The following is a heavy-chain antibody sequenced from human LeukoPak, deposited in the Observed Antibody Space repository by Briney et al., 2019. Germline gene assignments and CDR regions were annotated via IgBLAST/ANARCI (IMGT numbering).Heavy chain of an antibody. CDR2: IWYDGSNK. Sequence: SGGSLRLSCAASGFTYSSYGMHWVRQAPGKGLEWVAVIWYDGSNKYYADSVKGRFTISRDNSKNTLYLQMNSLRAEDTAVYYCAKDWGFGESQIGYWGQGTLVTVSS. J-gene: IGHJ4*02. CDR3: AKDWGFGESQIGY. V-gene: IGHV3-33*06. CDR1: GFTYSSYG. D-gene: IGHD3-10*01.